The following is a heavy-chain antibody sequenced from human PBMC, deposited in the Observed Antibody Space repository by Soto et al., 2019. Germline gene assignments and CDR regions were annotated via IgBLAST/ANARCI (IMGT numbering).Heavy chain of an antibody. CDR3: ARENDCSTTTCYSSGWFDP. J-gene: IGHJ5*02. D-gene: IGHD2-2*01. CDR2: IYQSGST. Sequence: PSETLSLTCAVSGYSISNAYYWGWIRQPPGKGLEWIGSIYQSGSTYYNPSLKSRVTISMDTSKNQFSLKLNSVTAADTAVYYCARENDCSTTTCYSSGWFDPWGQGXLVTVYS. V-gene: IGHV4-38-2*02. CDR1: GYSISNAYY.